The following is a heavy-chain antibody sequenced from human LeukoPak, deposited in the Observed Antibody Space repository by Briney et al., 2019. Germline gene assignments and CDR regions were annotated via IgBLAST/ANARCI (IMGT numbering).Heavy chain of an antibody. V-gene: IGHV3-33*05. CDR3: ARDTTFGYYYMDV. CDR2: MSNSGENT. D-gene: IGHD3-16*01. J-gene: IGHJ6*03. Sequence: GGSLRLSCAASGFTFSSYSMQWVRQTPGKGLEWVGIMSNSGENTFYGEAVKGRFTISRDNAKNSLYLQMNSLRAEDTAVYYCARDTTFGYYYMDVWGKGTTVTISS. CDR1: GFTFSSYS.